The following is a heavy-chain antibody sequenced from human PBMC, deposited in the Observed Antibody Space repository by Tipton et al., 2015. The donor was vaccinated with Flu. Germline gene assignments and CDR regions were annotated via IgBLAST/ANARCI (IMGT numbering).Heavy chain of an antibody. CDR1: GFTFDDYT. V-gene: IGHV3-9*01. Sequence: SLRLSCAASGFTFDDYTMHWVRQAPGKGLEWVSSINWVSSAMDYADSVRGRFTISRDNAKNSLFLQMNSLRAGDTAIYYCSRILAHSGNGYYDSWGQGTLVTVSS. D-gene: IGHD5-12*01. CDR2: INWVSSAM. CDR3: SRILAHSGNGYYDS. J-gene: IGHJ4*02.